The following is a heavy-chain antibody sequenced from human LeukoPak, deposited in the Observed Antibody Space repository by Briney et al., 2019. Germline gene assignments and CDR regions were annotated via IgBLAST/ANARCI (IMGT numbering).Heavy chain of an antibody. V-gene: IGHV3-21*01. CDR3: ARASGSFDY. Sequence: PGGSLRLSCAASGFTFSSYSMNWVRQAPGKGLEWVSSISSSSYIYYADSVKGRFTISRDNSKDTLYLQLSSLRAEDTAVYYCARASGSFDYWGQGTLVSVSS. J-gene: IGHJ4*02. D-gene: IGHD1-26*01. CDR2: ISSSSYI. CDR1: GFTFSSYS.